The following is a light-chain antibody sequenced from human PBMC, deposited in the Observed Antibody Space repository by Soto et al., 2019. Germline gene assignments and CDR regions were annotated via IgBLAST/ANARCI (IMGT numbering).Light chain of an antibody. J-gene: IGKJ1*01. V-gene: IGKV1-5*01. CDR1: QSISSW. Sequence: DIQMTQSPSTLSASLGDRVTITCRASQSISSWLAWYQQKPGKAPKLLIYDASSLESGVPSRFSGSGSGTEFTLTISSLQPDDFATYYCQQYNSYQRTFGPGNKVEFK. CDR2: DAS. CDR3: QQYNSYQRT.